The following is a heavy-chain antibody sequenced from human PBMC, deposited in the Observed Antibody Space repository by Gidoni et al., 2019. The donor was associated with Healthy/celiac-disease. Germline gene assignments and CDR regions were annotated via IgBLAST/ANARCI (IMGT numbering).Heavy chain of an antibody. D-gene: IGHD1-26*01. Sequence: QVQLQESGPGLVKPSETLSLTCTVSGGSISSYYWSWIRQPPGKGLEWIGYIYYSGSTNYNPPLKSRVTISVDTSKNQFSLKLSSVTAADTAVYYCARRPGGGSYVDAFDIWGQGTMVTVSS. CDR1: GGSISSYY. CDR2: IYYSGST. J-gene: IGHJ3*02. V-gene: IGHV4-59*01. CDR3: ARRPGGGSYVDAFDI.